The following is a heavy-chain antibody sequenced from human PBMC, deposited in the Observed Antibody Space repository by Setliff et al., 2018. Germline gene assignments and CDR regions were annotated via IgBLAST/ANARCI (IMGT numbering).Heavy chain of an antibody. V-gene: IGHV3-7*01. CDR3: AKGGPVPYYYGMDV. CDR2: IKQDGSEK. D-gene: IGHD2-2*01. Sequence: GGSLRLSCAASGFTFSSYWMSWVRQAPGKGLEWVANIKQDGSEKYYVDSVKGRFTISRDNAKNSLYLQMNSLRAEDTAVYYCAKGGPVPYYYGMDVWGQGTTVTVSS. CDR1: GFTFSSYW. J-gene: IGHJ6*02.